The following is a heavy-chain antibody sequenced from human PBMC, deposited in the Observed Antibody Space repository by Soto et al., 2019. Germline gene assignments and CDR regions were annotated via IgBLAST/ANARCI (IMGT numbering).Heavy chain of an antibody. D-gene: IGHD6-13*01. V-gene: IGHV1-3*01. CDR2: INAGNGNT. Sequence: ASVKVSCKASGYTFTSYAMHCVRQAPGQRLEWMGWINAGNGNTKYSQKFQGRVTITRDTSASTAYMELSSLRSEDTAVYYCARVTAAAGTGRFDPWGQGTLVTVSS. CDR3: ARVTAAAGTGRFDP. J-gene: IGHJ5*02. CDR1: GYTFTSYA.